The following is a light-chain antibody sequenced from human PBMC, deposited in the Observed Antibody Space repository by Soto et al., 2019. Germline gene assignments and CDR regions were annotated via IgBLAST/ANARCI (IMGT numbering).Light chain of an antibody. Sequence: AIQMTQSPSSLSASVGDRVTITCRASQAIRNDLGWYQQKPGKAPKLLIYAASSLQGGVPSRFSGSGSRTDFTLSISSLQPEDFATYYCLQDYSYPWTFGQGTKVEI. CDR2: AAS. V-gene: IGKV1-6*01. J-gene: IGKJ1*01. CDR3: LQDYSYPWT. CDR1: QAIRND.